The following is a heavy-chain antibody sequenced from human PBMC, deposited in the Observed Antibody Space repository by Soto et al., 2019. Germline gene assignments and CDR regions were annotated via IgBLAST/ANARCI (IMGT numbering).Heavy chain of an antibody. J-gene: IGHJ4*02. CDR3: AKDLGSSSSRRNYYFDY. CDR2: ISGSGGST. CDR1: GFTFSSYA. D-gene: IGHD6-6*01. V-gene: IGHV3-23*01. Sequence: GGSLRLSCAASGFTFSSYAMSWVRQAPGKGLEWVSAISGSGGSTYYADSVKGRFTISRDNSKNTLYLQMNSLRAEDTAVYYCAKDLGSSSSRRNYYFDYWGQGTLVTVSS.